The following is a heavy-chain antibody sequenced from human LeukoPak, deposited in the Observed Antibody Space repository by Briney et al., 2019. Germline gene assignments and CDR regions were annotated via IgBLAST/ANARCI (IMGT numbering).Heavy chain of an antibody. CDR3: ARAGTLTVTTLKY. CDR2: INPNSGGT. D-gene: IGHD4-17*01. Sequence: ASVKVSCKASGYTFTGYYMHWVRQAPGQGLEWMGRINPNSGGTNYAQKFRGRVTMTRDTSISTAYMELSRLRSDDTAVYYCARAGTLTVTTLKYWGQGTLVTVSS. CDR1: GYTFTGYY. J-gene: IGHJ4*02. V-gene: IGHV1-2*06.